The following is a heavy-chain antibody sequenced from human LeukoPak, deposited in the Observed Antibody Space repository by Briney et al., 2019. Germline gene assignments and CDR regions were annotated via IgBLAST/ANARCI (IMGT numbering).Heavy chain of an antibody. CDR1: GFTFARYS. J-gene: IGHJ4*02. CDR3: VRAVEYYYDSSGYAVDY. Sequence: GGSLRLSCAASGFTFARYSMNWVRQAPGKALEWVSSISSSRSNIYYADSVTGRFTISRDNAKNSLYLQMNSLRAEDTAVYYCVRAVEYYYDSSGYAVDYWGQGTLVTVSS. D-gene: IGHD3-22*01. V-gene: IGHV3-21*01. CDR2: ISSSRSNI.